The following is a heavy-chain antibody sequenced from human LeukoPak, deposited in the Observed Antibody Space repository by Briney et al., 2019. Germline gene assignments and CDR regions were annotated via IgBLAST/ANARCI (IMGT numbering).Heavy chain of an antibody. CDR1: GYTFTRYY. D-gene: IGHD6-19*01. J-gene: IGHJ4*02. CDR3: VNVGLIEVTGTAH. CDR2: INPSGTST. V-gene: IGHV1-46*01. Sequence: ASVKVSCKASGYTFTRYYMHWVRQAPGQGLEWMGVINPSGTSTTYARKFQGRVTMTRDTSTSTVYMELGSLRSEATAVYYCVNVGLIEVTGTAHWGQGTLVTVSS.